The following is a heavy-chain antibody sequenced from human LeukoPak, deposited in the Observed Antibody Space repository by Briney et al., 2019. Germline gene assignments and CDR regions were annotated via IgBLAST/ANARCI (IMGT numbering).Heavy chain of an antibody. V-gene: IGHV3-21*01. D-gene: IGHD1-26*01. CDR3: ASSPSLGATTSFDY. Sequence: GGSLRLSCAASGFTFRSYSMNWVRRAPGKGLESFSSISSSSSYIYYADSVKGRFTISRDNAKNSLYLQMNSLRAEDTAVYYCASSPSLGATTSFDYWGQGTLVTVSS. CDR2: ISSSSSYI. CDR1: GFTFRSYS. J-gene: IGHJ4*02.